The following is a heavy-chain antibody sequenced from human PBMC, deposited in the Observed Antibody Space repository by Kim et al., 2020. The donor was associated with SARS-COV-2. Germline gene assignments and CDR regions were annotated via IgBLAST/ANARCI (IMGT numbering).Heavy chain of an antibody. D-gene: IGHD4-17*01. Sequence: ASVKVSCQAFGYNFAIYGVSWVRQAPGQGLERMGWISATNGDTNYAEKFQGRVTMTTDTSTSTAYMELRSLRSDDTAVYYCARAGATVTRFFDFWGQGTLVIVS. CDR1: GYNFAIYG. J-gene: IGHJ4*02. V-gene: IGHV1-18*04. CDR3: ARAGATVTRFFDF. CDR2: ISATNGDT.